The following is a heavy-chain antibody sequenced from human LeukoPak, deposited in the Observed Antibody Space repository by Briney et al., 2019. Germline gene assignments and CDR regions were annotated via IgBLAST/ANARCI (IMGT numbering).Heavy chain of an antibody. D-gene: IGHD3-16*02. Sequence: GGSLRLSCAASGFTFSSYSMNWVRQAPGKGLEWVSYISSSSSTIYYADSVKGRFTISRDNAKNSLYLQMNSLRAEDTAVYYCARVAENYDYVWGSYRGTRNFDYWGQGTLVTVSS. CDR2: ISSSSSTI. CDR3: ARVAENYDYVWGSYRGTRNFDY. V-gene: IGHV3-48*01. J-gene: IGHJ4*02. CDR1: GFTFSSYS.